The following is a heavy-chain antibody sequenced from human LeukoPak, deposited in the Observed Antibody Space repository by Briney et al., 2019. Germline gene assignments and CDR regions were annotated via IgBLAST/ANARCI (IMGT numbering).Heavy chain of an antibody. Sequence: GGSMRLSCAASGFTFRNFGMHWVRQAPGKGLEWVTFIDDDGINFYYVNSVKGRFAISRDNSKNTLYLQMSSLESEDTAVYYCVRGPARDCYDGSGYDFYYWGQGTLVTVSS. CDR1: GFTFRNFG. V-gene: IGHV3-30*02. CDR3: VRGPARDCYDGSGYDFYY. D-gene: IGHD5-12*01. CDR2: IDDDGINF. J-gene: IGHJ4*02.